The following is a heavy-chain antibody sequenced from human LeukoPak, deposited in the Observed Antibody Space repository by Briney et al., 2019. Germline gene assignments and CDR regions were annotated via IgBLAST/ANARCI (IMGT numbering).Heavy chain of an antibody. CDR1: GYTFTSNY. CDR3: ARDREYDSSGYYSGYDY. J-gene: IGHJ4*02. Sequence: GASVKVSCKASGYTFTSNYMHWVRQAPGQGLEWMGIINPRGGSTTYAQKFQGRVTMTRDTSTSTVYMELSSLRSEDTAVYYCARDREYDSSGYYSGYDYWGQGTLVTVSS. V-gene: IGHV1-46*01. CDR2: INPRGGST. D-gene: IGHD3-22*01.